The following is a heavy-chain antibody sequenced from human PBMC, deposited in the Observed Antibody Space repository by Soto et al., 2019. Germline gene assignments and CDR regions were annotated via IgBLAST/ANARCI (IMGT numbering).Heavy chain of an antibody. CDR3: ARSRRGAYSSGWYSPSGYYNYGIDV. Sequence: PGESLKISCKGSGYSFTSYWIGWVRQMPGKGLEWMGIIYPGDSDTKYSPSLQGQVTFSADTSISTAYLQWTSLKASDTAMYYCARSRRGAYSSGWYSPSGYYNYGIDVWGQGTKVTVS. CDR1: GYSFTSYW. J-gene: IGHJ6*02. D-gene: IGHD6-19*01. CDR2: IYPGDSDT. V-gene: IGHV5-51*01.